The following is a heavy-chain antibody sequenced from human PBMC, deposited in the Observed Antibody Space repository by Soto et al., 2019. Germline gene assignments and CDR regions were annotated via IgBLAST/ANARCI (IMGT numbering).Heavy chain of an antibody. CDR2: IYHSGST. J-gene: IGHJ4*02. D-gene: IGHD6-6*01. Sequence: QLQLQESGSGLVKPSQTLSLTCAVSGGSISSGGYSWSWIRQPPGKGLEWIGYIYHSGSTYYNPSRTSRVTISVDRSKNQFSLKLRSVTAADKAGYYCAGGIAARPLGYWGQGTLVTVSS. CDR3: AGGIAARPLGY. V-gene: IGHV4-30-2*01. CDR1: GGSISSGGYS.